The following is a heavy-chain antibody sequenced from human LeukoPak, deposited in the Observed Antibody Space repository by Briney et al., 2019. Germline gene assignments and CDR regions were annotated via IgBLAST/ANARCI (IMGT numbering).Heavy chain of an antibody. CDR3: AREVGGSGVKAIH. CDR2: INHRGST. J-gene: IGHJ4*02. V-gene: IGHV4-34*01. D-gene: IGHD3-10*01. Sequence: PSETLSLNCAVDGGSFSGYYWTWIRQPPGKRLEWIGEINHRGSTNYNPSLKSRVTISIDTSKNQFSLKLSSVTAADTAVYYCAREVGGSGVKAIHWGQGTLVTVSS. CDR1: GGSFSGYY.